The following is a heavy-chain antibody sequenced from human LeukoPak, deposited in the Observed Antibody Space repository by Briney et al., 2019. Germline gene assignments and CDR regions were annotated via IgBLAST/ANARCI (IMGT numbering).Heavy chain of an antibody. CDR1: GGSISSYY. CDR2: IYYSGST. J-gene: IGHJ4*02. Sequence: SETLSLTCTVSGGSISSYYWSWIRQPPGKGLEWIGSIYYSGSTYYNPSLKSRVTISVDTSKNQFSLKLSSVTAADTAVYYCARQPLRYCSGGSCYPPGRTGDLDYWGQGTLVTVSS. V-gene: IGHV4-39*01. D-gene: IGHD2-15*01. CDR3: ARQPLRYCSGGSCYPPGRTGDLDY.